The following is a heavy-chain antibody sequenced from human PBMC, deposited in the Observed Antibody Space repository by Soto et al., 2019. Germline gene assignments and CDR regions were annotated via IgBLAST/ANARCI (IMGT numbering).Heavy chain of an antibody. CDR3: ASLYSSSEDAFDI. J-gene: IGHJ3*02. D-gene: IGHD6-13*01. CDR1: GFTFSSYA. CDR2: ISSNGGST. Sequence: GESLKISCAASGFTFSSYAMHWVRQAPGKGLEYVSAISSNGGSTYYANSVKGRFTISRDNSKNTLYLQMGSLRAEDMAVYYCASLYSSSEDAFDIWGQGTMVTVSS. V-gene: IGHV3-64*01.